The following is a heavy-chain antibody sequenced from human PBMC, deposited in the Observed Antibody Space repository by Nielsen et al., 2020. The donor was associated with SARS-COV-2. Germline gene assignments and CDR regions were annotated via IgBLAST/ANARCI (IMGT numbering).Heavy chain of an antibody. D-gene: IGHD6-6*01. J-gene: IGHJ3*02. V-gene: IGHV4-31*03. CDR2: IYYSGST. CDR3: ARSIAARPGPPDAFDI. Sequence: SETLSLNCTVSGGSISSGGYYWSWIRQHPGKGLEWIGYIYYSGSTYYNPSLKSRVTISVDTSKNQFSLKLSSVTAADTAVYYCARSIAARPGPPDAFDIWGQGTMVTVSS. CDR1: GGSISSGGYY.